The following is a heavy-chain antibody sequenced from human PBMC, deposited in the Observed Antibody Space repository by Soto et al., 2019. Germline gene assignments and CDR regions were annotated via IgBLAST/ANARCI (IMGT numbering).Heavy chain of an antibody. D-gene: IGHD6-13*01. J-gene: IGHJ6*03. V-gene: IGHV4-34*01. CDR1: GGSFSGYY. CDR3: ARGIGHGSSWYPYYYYMDV. CDR2: INHSGST. Sequence: SETLSLTCAVYGGSFSGYYWSWIRQPPGKGLEWIGEINHSGSTNYNPSLKSRVTISVDTSKNQFSLKLSSVTAADTAVYYCARGIGHGSSWYPYYYYMDVWGKGTTVTVSS.